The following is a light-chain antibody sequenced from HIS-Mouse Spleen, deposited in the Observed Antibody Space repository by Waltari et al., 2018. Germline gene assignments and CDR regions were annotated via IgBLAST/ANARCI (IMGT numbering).Light chain of an antibody. V-gene: IGKV1-9*01. CDR3: QQLNSYPPT. CDR2: AAS. J-gene: IGKJ1*01. Sequence: DIQLTQSPSFLSASVGDRVTINCRASQGISSYLAWYQQKQGKAPKLLIYAASTLQSGVPSRFSGSGSGTEFTLTISSLQPEDFATYYCQQLNSYPPTFGQGTKVEIK. CDR1: QGISSY.